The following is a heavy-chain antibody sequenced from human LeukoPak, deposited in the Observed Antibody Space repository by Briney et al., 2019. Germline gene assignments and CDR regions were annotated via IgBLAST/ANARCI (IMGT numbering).Heavy chain of an antibody. J-gene: IGHJ4*02. V-gene: IGHV3-21*04. CDR3: AKDLGPGSMATSPGFDY. CDR1: GFTFSSYS. Sequence: GGSLRLSCAASGFTFSSYSMNWVSQAPGKGLEWVSSISSSSSYIYYADSVKGRFTISRDNAKTSLYLQMNSLRAEDTALYYCAKDLGPGSMATSPGFDYWGQGTLVTVSS. D-gene: IGHD5-24*01. CDR2: ISSSSSYI.